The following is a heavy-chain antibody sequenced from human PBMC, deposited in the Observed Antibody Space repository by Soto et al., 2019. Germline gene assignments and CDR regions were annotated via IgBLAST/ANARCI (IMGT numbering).Heavy chain of an antibody. CDR3: ARDRVGMQLWLFYY. D-gene: IGHD5-18*01. CDR2: ISYDGSNK. J-gene: IGHJ4*02. V-gene: IGHV3-30-3*01. Sequence: GGSLRLSCAASGFTFSSYAMHWVRQAPGKGLEWVAVISYDGSNKYYADSVKGRFTISRDNSKNTLYLQMNSLRAEDTAVYYCARDRVGMQLWLFYYWGLGTLVTAPQ. CDR1: GFTFSSYA.